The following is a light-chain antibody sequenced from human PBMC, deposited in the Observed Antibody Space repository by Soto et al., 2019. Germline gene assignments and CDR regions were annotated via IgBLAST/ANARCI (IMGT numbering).Light chain of an antibody. CDR3: QTWGTGFQV. CDR2: LNNDGSH. CDR1: SGHSSYA. J-gene: IGLJ2*01. V-gene: IGLV4-69*01. Sequence: QPVLTQLPSASASLGASVKLTCTLSSGHSSYAIAWHQKQPGKAPRYLMDLNNDGSHTKGDGIPDRFSGSSSGAERYLIISSLQSEDEADYYCQTWGTGFQVFGGGTKLTVL.